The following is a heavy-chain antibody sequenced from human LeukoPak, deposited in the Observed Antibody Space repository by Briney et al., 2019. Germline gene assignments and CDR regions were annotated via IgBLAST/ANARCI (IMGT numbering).Heavy chain of an antibody. CDR1: GYTFTGYY. J-gene: IGHJ4*02. V-gene: IGHV1-2*02. D-gene: IGHD3-10*01. Sequence: GASVKVSCKASGYTFTGYYMHWVRQAAGQGLEWMGWINPNSGGTNYAQKFQGRVTMTRDTSISIAYMELSRLRSDDTAVYYCARDPGGFGGEYYFDYWGQGTLVTVSS. CDR2: INPNSGGT. CDR3: ARDPGGFGGEYYFDY.